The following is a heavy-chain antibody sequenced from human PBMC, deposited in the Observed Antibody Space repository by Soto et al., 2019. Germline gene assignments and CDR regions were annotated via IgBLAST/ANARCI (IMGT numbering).Heavy chain of an antibody. V-gene: IGHV1-69*12. CDR1: GGTFSTYA. CDR2: IIPMFGTA. CDR3: ASGIQLWLRRINDGYSG. J-gene: IGHJ4*02. D-gene: IGHD5-12*01. Sequence: QVQLVQSGAEVKKPESSVKVSCKAPGGTFSTYAISWVRQAPGQGLEWMGGIIPMFGTANYAQRFQDRVTITADESTSTGYVELRSLRSEDTAVYFCASGIQLWLRRINDGYSGWGQGTLVTVSS.